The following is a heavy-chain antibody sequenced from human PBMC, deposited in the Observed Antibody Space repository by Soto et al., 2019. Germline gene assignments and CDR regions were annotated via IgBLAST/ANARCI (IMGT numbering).Heavy chain of an antibody. Sequence: GGSLRLSCAASGFTFSNAWMNWVRQAPGKGLEWVGRIKSKTDGGTTDYAAPVKGRFTISRDDSKNTLYLQMNSLKTEDTAVYYCTTPRQLVLGYYYYGMDVWGQGTTVTVSS. CDR1: GFTFSNAW. J-gene: IGHJ6*02. D-gene: IGHD6-13*01. V-gene: IGHV3-15*07. CDR2: IKSKTDGGTT. CDR3: TTPRQLVLGYYYYGMDV.